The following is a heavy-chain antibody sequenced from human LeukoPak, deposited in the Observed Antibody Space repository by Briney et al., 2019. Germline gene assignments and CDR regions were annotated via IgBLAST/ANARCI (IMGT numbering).Heavy chain of an antibody. J-gene: IGHJ4*02. CDR1: GFTFSSYW. V-gene: IGHV3-74*01. CDR3: ARGRSTSSWYYLYY. D-gene: IGHD6-13*01. CDR2: INTDGSSR. Sequence: GGSLRLSCAASGFTFSSYWMHWVRQAPGKGLVWVSRINTDGSSRYYAGSVKGRFTVSRDNAKNTLYLQLGSLRADDTAVYYCARGRSTSSWYYLYYGGQEILVTVSS.